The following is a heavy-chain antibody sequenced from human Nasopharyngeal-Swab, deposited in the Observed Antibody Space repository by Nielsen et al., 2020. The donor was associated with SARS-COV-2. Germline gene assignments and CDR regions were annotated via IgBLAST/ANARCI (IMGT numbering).Heavy chain of an antibody. CDR1: GFTFSSYA. D-gene: IGHD2-2*01. J-gene: IGHJ4*02. Sequence: GESLKISCAASGFTFSSYAMHWVRQAPGKGLEYVSVISSNGGSTNYANSVKGRFTISRDQSKNTLYLQMGSLRAEDMAVYYCARGGHSTSWLLFDYWGQGTLVTVSS. V-gene: IGHV3-64*01. CDR2: ISSNGGST. CDR3: ARGGHSTSWLLFDY.